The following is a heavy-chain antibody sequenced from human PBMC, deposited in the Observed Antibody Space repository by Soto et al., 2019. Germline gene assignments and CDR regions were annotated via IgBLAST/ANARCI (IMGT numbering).Heavy chain of an antibody. V-gene: IGHV3-23*01. J-gene: IGHJ4*02. CDR1: GFTFSSYA. Sequence: GGSLRLSCAASGFTFSSYAMSWVRQAPGKGLEWVSAISGSGGSTYYADSVKGRFTISRDNSKNTLYLQMNSLRAEDTAVYYCAKRGVGDYDIFLNENPHDYWGQGTLVTVSS. CDR3: AKRGVGDYDIFLNENPHDY. CDR2: ISGSGGST. D-gene: IGHD3-9*01.